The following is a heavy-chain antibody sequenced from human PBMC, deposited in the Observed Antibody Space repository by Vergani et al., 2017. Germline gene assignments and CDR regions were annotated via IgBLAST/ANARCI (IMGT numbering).Heavy chain of an antibody. CDR3: ARGTLNRAFDI. D-gene: IGHD1-14*01. V-gene: IGHV3-13*01. Sequence: EVQLLESGGGLVQPGGSLRLSCAASGFTFSSYAMHWVRQATGKGLEWVSAIGTAGDTYYPGSVKGRFTISRENAKNSLYLQMNSLRAGDTAVYYCARGTLNRAFDIWGQGTMVTVSS. J-gene: IGHJ3*02. CDR1: GFTFSSYA. CDR2: IGTAGDT.